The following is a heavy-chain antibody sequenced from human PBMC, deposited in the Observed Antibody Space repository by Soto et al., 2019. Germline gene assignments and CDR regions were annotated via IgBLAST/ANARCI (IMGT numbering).Heavy chain of an antibody. CDR2: INAGNGNT. V-gene: IGHV1-3*01. CDR1: GYTFTSYA. Sequence: ASVKVSCKASGYTFTSYAMHWVRQAPGQRLEWMGWINAGNGNTKYSQKFQGRVTITADESTSTAYMELSSLRSEDTAVYYCARGRNIAAAGPFDYWGQGTLVTVSS. D-gene: IGHD6-13*01. J-gene: IGHJ4*02. CDR3: ARGRNIAAAGPFDY.